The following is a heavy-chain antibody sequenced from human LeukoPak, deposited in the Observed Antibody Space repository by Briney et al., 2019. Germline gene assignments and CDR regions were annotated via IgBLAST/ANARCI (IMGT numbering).Heavy chain of an antibody. Sequence: GGSLRLSCATSGFIFNDYAMAWVRQAPGKGLEWLSVIYSGGNTYYAASVEGRFTISRDNSKNTLYLQMNSLRVEDTAVYYCARCSPFDYWGQGTLVTVSS. CDR2: IYSGGNT. V-gene: IGHV3-53*01. CDR3: ARCSPFDY. J-gene: IGHJ4*02. D-gene: IGHD6-13*01. CDR1: GFIFNDYA.